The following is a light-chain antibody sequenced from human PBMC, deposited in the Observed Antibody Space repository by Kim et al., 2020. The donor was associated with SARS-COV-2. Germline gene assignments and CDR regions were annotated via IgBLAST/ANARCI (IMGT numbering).Light chain of an antibody. CDR1: QSISSW. Sequence: DIQMTQSPYTLSASVGDRVTITCRASQSISSWLAWYQQKPGKAPKLLIYKASSLESGVPSRFSGSGSGTEFTLTISSLRPDDFANYYFQQYNSYSRTFGQGTKVDIK. CDR2: KAS. J-gene: IGKJ1*01. V-gene: IGKV1-5*03. CDR3: QQYNSYSRT.